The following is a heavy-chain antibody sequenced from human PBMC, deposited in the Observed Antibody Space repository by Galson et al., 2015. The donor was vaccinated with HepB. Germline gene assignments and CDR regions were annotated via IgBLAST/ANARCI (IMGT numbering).Heavy chain of an antibody. D-gene: IGHD6-19*01. J-gene: IGHJ4*02. V-gene: IGHV4-34*01. CDR1: GGSFSGSY. Sequence: SETLSLTCEVSGGSFSGSYWSWISQSPGKGLEWLGEPHHSGSPKSNPPLKSRVPFSADKSKNQFSLKLSSVTAAAAAVYYCAGSSGWYALHYWGQGTLVTVSS. CDR3: AGSSGWYALHY. CDR2: PHHSGSP.